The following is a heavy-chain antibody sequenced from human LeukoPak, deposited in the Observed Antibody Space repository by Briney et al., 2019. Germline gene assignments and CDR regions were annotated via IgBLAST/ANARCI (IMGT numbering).Heavy chain of an antibody. CDR2: ISSSGSTI. Sequence: PGGSLRLSCAASGFTFSSYWMSWVRQAPGKGLEWVSYISSSGSTIYYADSVKGRFTISRDNAKNSLYLQMNSLRAEDTAVYYCARDPPYAPPDYWGQGTLVTVSS. CDR1: GFTFSSYW. J-gene: IGHJ4*02. V-gene: IGHV3-48*04. CDR3: ARDPPYAPPDY.